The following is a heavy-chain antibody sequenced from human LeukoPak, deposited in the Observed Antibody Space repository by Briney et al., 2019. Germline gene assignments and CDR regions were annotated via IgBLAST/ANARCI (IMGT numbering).Heavy chain of an antibody. CDR2: ISGSGGRT. Sequence: GGSLRLSCAASGFTFISYTMNWVRQAPGEGLEWVSSISGSGGRTYYADSVRGRFTISTDNFKNTVQLQMTSLRVEDTAIYYCVKLTENQLLGKGWADSWGQGTLVTVSS. V-gene: IGHV3-23*01. D-gene: IGHD2-2*01. CDR3: VKLTENQLLGKGWADS. J-gene: IGHJ5*01. CDR1: GFTFISYT.